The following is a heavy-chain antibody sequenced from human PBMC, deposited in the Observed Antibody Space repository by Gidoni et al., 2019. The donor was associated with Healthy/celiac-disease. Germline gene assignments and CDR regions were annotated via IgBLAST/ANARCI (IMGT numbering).Heavy chain of an antibody. V-gene: IGHV3-11*01. Sequence: QVQLVESGGGLVKPGGSLRLSCAASGFTFSDYYMSWIRQAPGKGLEWVSYISSSGSTIYYADSVKGRFTISRDNAKNSLYLQMNSLRAEDTAVYYCARDRFIHDYGGNYYYYGMDVWGQGTTVTVSS. CDR1: GFTFSDYY. J-gene: IGHJ6*02. D-gene: IGHD4-17*01. CDR2: ISSSGSTI. CDR3: ARDRFIHDYGGNYYYYGMDV.